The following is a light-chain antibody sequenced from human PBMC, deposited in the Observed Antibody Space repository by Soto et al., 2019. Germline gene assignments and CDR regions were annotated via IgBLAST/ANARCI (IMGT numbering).Light chain of an antibody. Sequence: DIQMTQSPSSLSASVGDRVTITCRASQSISSYLNWYQHKPGKETNILIYGEYSLQSGVPSRFSGSGSGTDFTLTISSLQPEDFETYYWQQSYSTPYPFGQGPKLEIK. V-gene: IGKV1-39*01. CDR1: QSISSY. J-gene: IGKJ2*01. CDR3: QQSYSTPYP. CDR2: GEY.